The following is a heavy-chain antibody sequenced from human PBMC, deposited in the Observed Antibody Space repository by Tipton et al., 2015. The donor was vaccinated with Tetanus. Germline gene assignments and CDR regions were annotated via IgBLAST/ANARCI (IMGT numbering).Heavy chain of an antibody. Sequence: SLRLSCVASGFTFRSYAMTWVRQAPGKGLEWVSAISNTGDYPYYADSAKGRFTVSRDNSENTLYLQMTSLTAEDTAVYFCAKHDGSQPRGGVDPWGQGTLVTVSS. CDR1: GFTFRSYA. V-gene: IGHV3-23*01. J-gene: IGHJ5*02. D-gene: IGHD5-24*01. CDR2: ISNTGDYP. CDR3: AKHDGSQPRGGVDP.